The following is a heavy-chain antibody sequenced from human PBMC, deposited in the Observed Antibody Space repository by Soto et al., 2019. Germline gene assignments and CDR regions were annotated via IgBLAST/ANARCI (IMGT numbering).Heavy chain of an antibody. V-gene: IGHV3-21*01. CDR3: ARDCSGGSCYPGMDV. CDR2: ISSSGYI. CDR1: GLTVSCKKY. D-gene: IGHD2-15*01. J-gene: IGHJ6*02. Sequence: WWSLRLSCVASGLTVSCKKYVSWVRQAPGRRLEWLSSISSSGYIFSTDSLRGRFTISRDNAKNSVYLQINSLRAEDTAVYFCARDCSGGSCYPGMDVWGQGTTVTVSS.